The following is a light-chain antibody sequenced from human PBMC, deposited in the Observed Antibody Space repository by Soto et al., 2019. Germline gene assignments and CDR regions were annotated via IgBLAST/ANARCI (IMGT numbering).Light chain of an antibody. CDR2: ANN. J-gene: IGLJ1*01. CDR1: SSNIGSNT. Sequence: QSVLTQPPSASGTPGQRVTISCSGSSSNIGSNTVNWFQQFPGTAPKLLIYANNQRPSGVPDRFSASKSGTSASLALGGLQSEDEADYYCATWDDSLNGDVFGTGTKVTVL. V-gene: IGLV1-44*01. CDR3: ATWDDSLNGDV.